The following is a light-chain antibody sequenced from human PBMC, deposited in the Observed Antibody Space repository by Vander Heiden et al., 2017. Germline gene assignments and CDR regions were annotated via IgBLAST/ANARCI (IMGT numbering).Light chain of an antibody. V-gene: IGKV4-1*01. CDR2: WAS. Sequence: DIVMTQSPDSLALSLGERATINCKSSQSVLFSSNTKNYLAWYQQKPGQPPKLLIYWASTRQSGVPDRFSGSGSGTDFTLTISSLQAEDVAVYYCQQYYTTPRTFGQGTKVEIK. CDR1: QSVLFSSNTKNY. J-gene: IGKJ1*01. CDR3: QQYYTTPRT.